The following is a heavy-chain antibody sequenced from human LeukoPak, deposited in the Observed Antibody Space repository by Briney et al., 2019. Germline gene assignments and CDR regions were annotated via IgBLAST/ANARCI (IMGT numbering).Heavy chain of an antibody. CDR2: IYYSGST. CDR3: ARERSSGWYDGYFDF. Sequence: SETLSLTCTVSGGSISSYYWSWIRQPPGKGLEWIGYIYYSGSTNYNPSLKSRVTISVDTSKNQFSLKLSSVTAADTAVYYCARERSSGWYDGYFDFWGQGTLVTVSS. J-gene: IGHJ4*02. CDR1: GGSISSYY. V-gene: IGHV4-59*01. D-gene: IGHD6-19*01.